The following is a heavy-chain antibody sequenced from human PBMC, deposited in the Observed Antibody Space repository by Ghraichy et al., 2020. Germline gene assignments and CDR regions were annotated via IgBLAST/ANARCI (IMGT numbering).Heavy chain of an antibody. Sequence: SETLSLTCAVYGGSFSGYYWSWIRQPPGKGLEWIGEINHSGSTNYNPSLKSRVTISVDTSKNQFSLKLSSVTAADTAVYYCARAPPWGIAVAGTMKKQNNWFDPWGQGTLVTVSS. J-gene: IGHJ5*02. CDR2: INHSGST. CDR1: GGSFSGYY. D-gene: IGHD6-19*01. V-gene: IGHV4-34*01. CDR3: ARAPPWGIAVAGTMKKQNNWFDP.